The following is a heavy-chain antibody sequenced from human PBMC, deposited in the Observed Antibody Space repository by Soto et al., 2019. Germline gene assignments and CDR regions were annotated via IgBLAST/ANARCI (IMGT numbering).Heavy chain of an antibody. J-gene: IGHJ5*02. CDR3: ARDRAGCTNGVCYGRFDP. V-gene: IGHV1-2*04. Sequence: ASVKVSCKASGYTFTGYYMHWVRQAPGQGLEWMGWINPNSGGTNYAQKFQGWVTMTRDTSISTAYMERSRLRSDDTAVYYCARDRAGCTNGVCYGRFDPWGQGTLVTVSS. D-gene: IGHD2-8*01. CDR2: INPNSGGT. CDR1: GYTFTGYY.